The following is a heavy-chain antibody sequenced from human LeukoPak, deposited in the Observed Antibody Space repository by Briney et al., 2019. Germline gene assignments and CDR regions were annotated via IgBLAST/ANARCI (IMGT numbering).Heavy chain of an antibody. Sequence: SETLSLTCTVSGGSISSSSYYWGWIRQPPGKGLEWIGSIYYSGSTYYNPSLKSRVTISVDTSKNQFSLKLSSVTAADTAVYYCAKAPPSSSWYYFDYWGQGTLVTVSS. CDR3: AKAPPSSSWYYFDY. CDR1: GGSISSSSYY. D-gene: IGHD6-13*01. CDR2: IYYSGST. V-gene: IGHV4-39*07. J-gene: IGHJ4*02.